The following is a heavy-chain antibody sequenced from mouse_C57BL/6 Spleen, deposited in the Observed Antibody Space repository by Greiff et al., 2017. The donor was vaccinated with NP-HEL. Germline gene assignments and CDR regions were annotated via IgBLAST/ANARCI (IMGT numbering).Heavy chain of an antibody. CDR2: IDPSDSET. Sequence: QVQLQQPGAELVRPGSSVKLSCKASGYTFTSYWMHWVKQRPIQGLEWIGNIDPSDSETHYNQKFKDKATWTVDKSSSTAYMQLSSLTSEDAAVYYCASRGYDYWGQGTTLTVSS. J-gene: IGHJ2*01. V-gene: IGHV1-52*01. CDR3: ASRGYDY. CDR1: GYTFTSYW. D-gene: IGHD2-2*01.